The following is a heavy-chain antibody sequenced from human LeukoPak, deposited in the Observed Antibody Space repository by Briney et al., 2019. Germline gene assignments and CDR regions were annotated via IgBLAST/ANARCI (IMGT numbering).Heavy chain of an antibody. J-gene: IGHJ4*02. CDR3: ARSIAAGLQYYFDY. D-gene: IGHD6-6*01. CDR2: IYYSGST. Sequence: KASETLSLTRTVSGGSISSYYWSWIRQPPGKGLEWIGYIYYSGSTNYNPSLKSRVTISVDTSKNQFSLKLSSVTAADTAVYYCARSIAAGLQYYFDYWGQGTLVTVSS. CDR1: GGSISSYY. V-gene: IGHV4-59*01.